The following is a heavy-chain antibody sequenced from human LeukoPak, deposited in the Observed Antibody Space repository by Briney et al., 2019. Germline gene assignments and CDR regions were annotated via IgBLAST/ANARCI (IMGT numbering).Heavy chain of an antibody. J-gene: IGHJ4*02. CDR1: GGSVSSGSYY. CDR2: IYYSGST. Sequence: SSETLSLTCTVSGGSVSSGSYYWSWIRQPPGKGLEWIGYIYYSGSTYYNPSLKSLITISVDTSKNQFSLKLSSVTAADTAVYYCARGDWSSSIDYWGQGTLSPSPQ. V-gene: IGHV4-30-4*08. D-gene: IGHD6-6*01. CDR3: ARGDWSSSIDY.